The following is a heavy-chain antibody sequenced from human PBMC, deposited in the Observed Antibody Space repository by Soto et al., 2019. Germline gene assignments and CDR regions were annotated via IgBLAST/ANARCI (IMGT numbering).Heavy chain of an antibody. V-gene: IGHV1-3*01. CDR1: GYTFTSYA. CDR3: ARAARPKIAAAAFDI. D-gene: IGHD6-13*01. J-gene: IGHJ3*02. Sequence: ASVKVSCKASGYTFTSYAMHWVRQAPGQRLEWMGWINAGNGNTKYSQKFQGRVTITRDTSASTAYMEPSSLRSEDTAVYYCARAARPKIAAAAFDIWGQGTMVTVSS. CDR2: INAGNGNT.